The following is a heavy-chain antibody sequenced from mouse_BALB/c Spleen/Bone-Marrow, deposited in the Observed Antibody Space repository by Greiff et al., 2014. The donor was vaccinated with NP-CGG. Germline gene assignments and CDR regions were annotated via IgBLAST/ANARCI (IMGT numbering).Heavy chain of an antibody. CDR1: GNTFTTYV. J-gene: IGHJ1*01. CDR2: INPYNDVT. V-gene: IGHV1-14*01. D-gene: IGHD2-12*01. CDR3: ARSARQDWYFDV. Sequence: EVQLQESGPELVKPGASVKMSCKASGNTFTTYVMHWVKQKPGQGLEWIGYINPYNDVTKYNEMFKDKATLTSDKSSSTAYMDLSSLTSEDSAVYYCARSARQDWYFDVWGAGTTVTVSS.